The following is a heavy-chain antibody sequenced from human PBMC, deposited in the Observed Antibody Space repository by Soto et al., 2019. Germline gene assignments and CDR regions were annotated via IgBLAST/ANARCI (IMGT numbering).Heavy chain of an antibody. CDR2: INAGSGKT. CDR3: ARGYDNNGYHYSYDP. D-gene: IGHD3-22*01. Sequence: QVHIVQSGAEARRPGASVNVSCRTSGFTFDLYTIHLLRQAPGQRPEWMAWINAGSGKTRYSQRFQGRVTITRDTSASTVYMGVSGLTSEDTAIYYCARGYDNNGYHYSYDPWGQGTLVTVSS. J-gene: IGHJ5*02. V-gene: IGHV1-3*01. CDR1: GFTFDLYT.